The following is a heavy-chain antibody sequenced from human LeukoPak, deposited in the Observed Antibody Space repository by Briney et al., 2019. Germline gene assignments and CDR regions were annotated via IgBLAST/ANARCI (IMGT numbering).Heavy chain of an antibody. Sequence: PGGSLRLSCAASGSTFSSYAMHWVRQAPGKGLEWVAFIRYDGNNKNYADSAKGRFTISRDNSKDTLYLQMNSLRAEDTAVYYCAKGDDYGANTRLPKYNWFDPRGQGTLVTVSS. V-gene: IGHV3-30*02. CDR1: GSTFSSYA. CDR3: AKGDDYGANTRLPKYNWFDP. J-gene: IGHJ5*02. D-gene: IGHD4-23*01. CDR2: IRYDGNNK.